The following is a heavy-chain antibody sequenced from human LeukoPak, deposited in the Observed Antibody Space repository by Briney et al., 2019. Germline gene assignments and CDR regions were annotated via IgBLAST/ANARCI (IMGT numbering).Heavy chain of an antibody. D-gene: IGHD1-14*01. J-gene: IGHJ4*02. Sequence: PSETLSLTCAVYGGSFGAYYWSWIRQPPGKGLEWIGEINHSGSTNYNPSLKSRLTISVDTSTNQFSLKLSSVTAADTAVYYCARDGRFPPEVLPRYFDSWGQGTLVTVSS. V-gene: IGHV4-34*01. CDR1: GGSFGAYY. CDR3: ARDGRFPPEVLPRYFDS. CDR2: INHSGST.